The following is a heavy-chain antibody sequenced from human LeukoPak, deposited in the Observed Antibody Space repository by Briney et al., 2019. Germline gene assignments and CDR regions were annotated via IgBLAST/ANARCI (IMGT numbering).Heavy chain of an antibody. Sequence: GGFLRLSCAASGFTFYDYAMHWVRHAPGKGLEWVSLIRWDGGSTYYADSVKGRFIISRDNSKNSLYLQMNSLRPEDTALYYCALNSTGYYYDYWGQGTLVTVSS. J-gene: IGHJ4*02. D-gene: IGHD3-22*01. CDR3: ALNSTGYYYDY. CDR1: GFTFYDYA. CDR2: IRWDGGST. V-gene: IGHV3-43D*04.